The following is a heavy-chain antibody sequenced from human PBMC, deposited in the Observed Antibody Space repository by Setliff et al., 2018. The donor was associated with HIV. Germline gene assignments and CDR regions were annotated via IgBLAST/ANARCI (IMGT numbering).Heavy chain of an antibody. CDR3: ARGTTLNVVPDAFDI. D-gene: IGHD4-17*01. V-gene: IGHV4-39*07. J-gene: IGHJ3*02. CDR1: GGSISSSNYY. Sequence: PSETLSLTCNVSGGSISSSNYYWGWIRQPPGKGLEWIGSFHSSGSTSYNPSLRSRVTISVDTSKNQISLRLNSLTAADTALYYCARGTTLNVVPDAFDIWGQGTMVTVSS. CDR2: FHSSGST.